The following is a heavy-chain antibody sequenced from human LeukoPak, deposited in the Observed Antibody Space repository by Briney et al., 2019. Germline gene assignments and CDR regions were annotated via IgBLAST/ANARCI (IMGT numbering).Heavy chain of an antibody. CDR2: ISSSSSTI. CDR1: GFTLSDHY. V-gene: IGHV3-48*02. J-gene: IGHJ4*02. Sequence: GGSLRLSCAASGFTLSDHYMDWVRQAPGKGLEWVSHISSSSSTIYYADSVKGRFTISRDNAKNSLYLQMDSLRDEDTAMYYCASRHSSTWTFDYWGQGTLVTVSS. D-gene: IGHD6-13*01. CDR3: ASRHSSTWTFDY.